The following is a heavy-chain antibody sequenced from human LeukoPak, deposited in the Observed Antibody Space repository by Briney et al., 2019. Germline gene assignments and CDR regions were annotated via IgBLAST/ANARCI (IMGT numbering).Heavy chain of an antibody. D-gene: IGHD3-10*01. CDR1: GFTVSSNY. Sequence: GGSLRLSCAASGFTVSSNYMSWVRQAPGKGLEWVSVIYSGGSTYYADSVKGRFTISRDNSKNTLYLQMNSLRAEDTAVYYCASAWFGDPFDYWGQGTLVTVSS. CDR3: ASAWFGDPFDY. V-gene: IGHV3-66*01. CDR2: IYSGGST. J-gene: IGHJ4*02.